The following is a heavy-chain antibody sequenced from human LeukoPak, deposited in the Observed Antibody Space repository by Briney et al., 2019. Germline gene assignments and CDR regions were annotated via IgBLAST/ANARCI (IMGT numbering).Heavy chain of an antibody. Sequence: GGSLRLSCAASGFTFSSYWKSWVRQAPGKGLEWVANIKQDGSEKYYVDSVKGRFTISRDNAKNSLYLQMNSLRAEDTAVYYCGRVSESLVNGGVSWSFDNWGQGTLVTVSS. CDR3: GRVSESLVNGGVSWSFDN. V-gene: IGHV3-7*03. CDR1: GFTFSSYW. D-gene: IGHD2-15*01. J-gene: IGHJ4*02. CDR2: IKQDGSEK.